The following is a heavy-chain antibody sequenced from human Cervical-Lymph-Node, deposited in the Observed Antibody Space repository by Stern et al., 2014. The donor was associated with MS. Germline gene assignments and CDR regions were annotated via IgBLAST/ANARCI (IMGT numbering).Heavy chain of an antibody. CDR3: AKAIAVIYGMDV. J-gene: IGHJ6*02. CDR1: GFSFRAYG. Sequence: QVQLGQSGGGVVQPGRSLRLSCAASGFSFRAYGMHWVRQAPGKGLEWVAGISYDGSNIYYAESVKGRFTISRDNSKNTLYLQTNSLKTEDTAVYYCAKAIAVIYGMDVWGQGTTVTVSS. V-gene: IGHV3-30*18. CDR2: ISYDGSNI. D-gene: IGHD6-19*01.